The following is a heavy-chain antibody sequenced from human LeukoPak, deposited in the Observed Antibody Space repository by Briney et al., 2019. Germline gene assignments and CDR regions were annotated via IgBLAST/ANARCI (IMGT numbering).Heavy chain of an antibody. V-gene: IGHV4-39*07. CDR3: ARDSFIAPAGHWFDP. D-gene: IGHD6-13*01. J-gene: IGHJ5*02. CDR1: GGSISSHY. CDR2: IYYSGST. Sequence: PSETLSLTCNVSGGSISSHYWGWIRQPPGKGLEWIGSIYYSGSTYYNPSLKSRVTISVDTSKNQFSLKLSSVTAADTAVYYCARDSFIAPAGHWFDPWGQGTLVTVSS.